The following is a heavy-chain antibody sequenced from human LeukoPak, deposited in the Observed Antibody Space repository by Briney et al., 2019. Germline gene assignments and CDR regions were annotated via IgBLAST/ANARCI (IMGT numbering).Heavy chain of an antibody. CDR1: GFTFSRYA. D-gene: IGHD3-22*01. CDR3: AKLGIRDSSGSATADYYYYYMDV. Sequence: GGSLRLSCAASGFTFSRYAMNWVRQAPGKGLQWVSVISGSGGSTYYADSVKGRFVISRDNSKNTLFLQMTSLTAEDTAVYYCAKLGIRDSSGSATADYYYYYMDVWGKGTTVTVSS. V-gene: IGHV3-23*01. J-gene: IGHJ6*03. CDR2: ISGSGGST.